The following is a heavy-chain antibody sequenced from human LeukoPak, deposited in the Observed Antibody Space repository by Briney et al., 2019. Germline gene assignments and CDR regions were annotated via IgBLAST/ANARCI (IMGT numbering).Heavy chain of an antibody. CDR2: IQYDGSIK. Sequence: SGGSLRLSCTASGFTFGGYAMSWVRQAPGKGLEWVSFIQYDGSIKLYGDSVKGRFIISRDNSKNTLYLQMNSLRPEDTAVYHCAKDVVGQQWPENYWGQGTLVTVSS. CDR1: GFTFGGYA. V-gene: IGHV3-30*02. J-gene: IGHJ4*02. D-gene: IGHD6-19*01. CDR3: AKDVVGQQWPENY.